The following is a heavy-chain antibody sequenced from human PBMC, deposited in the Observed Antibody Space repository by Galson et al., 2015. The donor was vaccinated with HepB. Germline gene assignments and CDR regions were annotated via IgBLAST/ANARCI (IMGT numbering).Heavy chain of an antibody. CDR2: VSWNSANI. CDR1: GFTFEDFA. CDR3: AKDRGFGEFSLSNGLDV. V-gene: IGHV3-9*01. Sequence: SLRLSCAASGFTFEDFAMSWVRHPPGKGLEWVAGVSWNSANIGYVASVEGRFTISRDNAKNSLYLQMNSLRPEDTALYYCAKDRGFGEFSLSNGLDVWGQGATVTVSS. D-gene: IGHD3-10*01. J-gene: IGHJ6*02.